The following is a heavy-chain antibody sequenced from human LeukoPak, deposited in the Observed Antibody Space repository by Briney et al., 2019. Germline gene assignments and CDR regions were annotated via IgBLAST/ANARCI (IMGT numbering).Heavy chain of an antibody. D-gene: IGHD3-16*01. CDR2: IKQDGSEK. CDR3: ARDWAPLRG. V-gene: IGHV3-7*03. Sequence: GGSLRLSCAASGLTFSNYWMDWVRQAPGKGLEWVANIKQDGSEKNYVDSVKGRFIISRDNAKNSLYLQMNTLRADDTAVYYCARDWAPLRGWGQGTLVTVSS. CDR1: GLTFSNYW. J-gene: IGHJ4*02.